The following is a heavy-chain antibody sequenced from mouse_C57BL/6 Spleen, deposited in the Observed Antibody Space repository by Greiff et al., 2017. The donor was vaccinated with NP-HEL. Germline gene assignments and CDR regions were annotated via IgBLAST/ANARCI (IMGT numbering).Heavy chain of an antibody. CDR2: IDPSDSYT. J-gene: IGHJ2*01. Sequence: VQLQQSGPELVKPGASVKLSCKASGYTFTSYWMQWVKQRPGQGLEWIGEIDPSDSYTNYNQKFKGKATLTVDTSSSTAYMQLSSLTSEDSAVYYCARDPFDYWGQGTTLTVSS. CDR1: GYTFTSYW. CDR3: ARDPFDY. V-gene: IGHV1-50*01.